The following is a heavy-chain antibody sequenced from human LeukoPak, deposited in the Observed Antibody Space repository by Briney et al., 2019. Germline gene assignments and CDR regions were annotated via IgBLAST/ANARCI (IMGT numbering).Heavy chain of an antibody. CDR2: IYDNGNT. CDR3: ATGETGSTLGGY. Sequence: SETLSLTCTVSGGPLSAYYWTWIRQPPGKGLEWIGYIYDNGNTNYNPSLKSRVTISVDTSKNQFSLKLTSVTAADTAVYYCATGETGSTLGGYWGQRTLVTVSS. D-gene: IGHD1-1*01. CDR1: GGPLSAYY. V-gene: IGHV4-59*01. J-gene: IGHJ4*02.